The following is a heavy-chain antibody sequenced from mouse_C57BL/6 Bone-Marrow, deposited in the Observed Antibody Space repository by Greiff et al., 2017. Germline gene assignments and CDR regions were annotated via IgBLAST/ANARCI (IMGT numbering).Heavy chain of an antibody. D-gene: IGHD2-3*01. CDR3: ARWDGYAY. V-gene: IGHV1-82*01. CDR2: IYPGDGDT. J-gene: IGHJ3*01. Sequence: VQLQQSGPELVKPGASVKISCKASGYAFSSSWMNWVKQRPGKGLEWIGRIYPGDGDTNYNGKFKGKATLTADKSSSTAYMQRSSLTSEDSAVYFCARWDGYAYWGQGTLVTVSA. CDR1: GYAFSSSW.